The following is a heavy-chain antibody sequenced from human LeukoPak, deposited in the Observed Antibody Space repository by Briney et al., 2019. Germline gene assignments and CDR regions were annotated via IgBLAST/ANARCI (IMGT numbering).Heavy chain of an antibody. CDR1: GYTFTSYG. Sequence: ASVKVSCKASGYTFTSYGISWVRQAPGQGLEWMGWISAYNGNTNYAQKLQGRVTMTTDTSTSTAYMELRSLRSDDTAVYYCARGRYDFWNPYDYYYYGMDVWGQGTTVTVSS. J-gene: IGHJ6*02. CDR2: ISAYNGNT. V-gene: IGHV1-18*01. D-gene: IGHD3-3*01. CDR3: ARGRYDFWNPYDYYYYGMDV.